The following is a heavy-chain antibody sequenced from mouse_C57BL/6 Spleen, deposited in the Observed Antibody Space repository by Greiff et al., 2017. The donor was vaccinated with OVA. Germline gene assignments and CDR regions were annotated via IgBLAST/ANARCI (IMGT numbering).Heavy chain of an antibody. CDR1: GFTFSSYA. J-gene: IGHJ4*01. CDR2: ISDGGSYT. D-gene: IGHD2-4*01. CDR3: ARAYDYSYYAMDY. Sequence: EVMLVESGGGLVKPGGSLKLSCAASGFTFSSYAMSWVRQTPEKRLEWVATISDGGSYTYYPDNVKGRFTISRDNAKNNLYLQMSHLKSEDTAMYYCARAYDYSYYAMDYWGQGTSVTVSS. V-gene: IGHV5-4*03.